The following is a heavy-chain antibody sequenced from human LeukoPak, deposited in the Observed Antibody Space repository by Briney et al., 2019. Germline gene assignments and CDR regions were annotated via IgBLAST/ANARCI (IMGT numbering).Heavy chain of an antibody. Sequence: GGSVRLSCAASGSTFSSYAMSWVRQAPGEGLEWVSAISGSGGSTYYADSVKGRFTISRDNSKNTLYLQMNSLRAEDTAVYYCAKTPAYNWNLAYFDYWGQGTLVTVSS. CDR3: AKTPAYNWNLAYFDY. D-gene: IGHD1-7*01. J-gene: IGHJ4*02. CDR2: ISGSGGST. CDR1: GSTFSSYA. V-gene: IGHV3-23*01.